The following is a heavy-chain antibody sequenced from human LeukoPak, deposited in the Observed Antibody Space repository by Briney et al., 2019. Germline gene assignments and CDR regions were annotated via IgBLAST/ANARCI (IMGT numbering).Heavy chain of an antibody. D-gene: IGHD6-13*01. CDR2: IYYSGST. J-gene: IGHJ6*02. CDR1: GGSVSSGSYY. CDR3: ARDSVAAAGTVGYYYGMDV. V-gene: IGHV4-31*03. Sequence: PSETLSLTCTVSGGSVSSGSYYWSWIRQHPGKGLEWIGYIYYSGSTYYNPSLKSRVTISVDTSKNQFSLKLSSVTAADTAVYYCARDSVAAAGTVGYYYGMDVWGQGTTVTVSS.